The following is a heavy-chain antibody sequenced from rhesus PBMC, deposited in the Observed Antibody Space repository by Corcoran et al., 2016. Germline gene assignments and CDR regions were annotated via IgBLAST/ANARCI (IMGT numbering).Heavy chain of an antibody. CDR1: CLHFRTYG. CDR3: AKRGDGNSGFDY. J-gene: IGHJ4*01. V-gene: IGHV3S5*01. Sequence: EVQLLETGGGLVQPGGSLRLSCVASCLHFRTYGVSWVRQAPGKGMEWVSGISYSGGSTYYADSVKGRCTISRDNSKNTLSLQMNSLRPEDTAVYYCAKRGDGNSGFDYWGQGVLVTVSS. CDR2: ISYSGGST. D-gene: IGHD4-29*01.